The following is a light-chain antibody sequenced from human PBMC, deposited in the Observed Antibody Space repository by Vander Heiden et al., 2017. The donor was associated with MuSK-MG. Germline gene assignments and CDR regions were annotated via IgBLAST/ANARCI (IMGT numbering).Light chain of an antibody. V-gene: IGKV3-20*01. CDR1: QSISSY. J-gene: IGKJ1*01. Sequence: EIVLTQSPCTLSLSPGERATLSCRASQSISSYLAWYQQKPGQAPRLLIYGASSRATGIPDRFSGRGSATDFTLTISRLMPAAFGVSSCQQYGGARWTFGQGTKVEIK. CDR3: QQYGGARWT. CDR2: GAS.